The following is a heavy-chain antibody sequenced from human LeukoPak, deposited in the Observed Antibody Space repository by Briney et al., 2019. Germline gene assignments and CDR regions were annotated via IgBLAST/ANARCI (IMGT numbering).Heavy chain of an antibody. V-gene: IGHV3-11*04. CDR2: IGSSGNNI. CDR1: EFTFSDYY. J-gene: IGHJ4*02. CDR3: ARVAQQSWVDY. D-gene: IGHD1-26*01. Sequence: SGGSLRLSCAASEFTFSDYYMSWIRQAPGKGLEWVSYIGSSGNNIYYADSVEGRFTISRDNAKNSLYLQMNSLRAEDTAVYYCARVAQQSWVDYWGQGTLVTVSS.